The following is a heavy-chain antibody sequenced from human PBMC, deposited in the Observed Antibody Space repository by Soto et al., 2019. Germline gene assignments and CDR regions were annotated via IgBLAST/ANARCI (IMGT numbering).Heavy chain of an antibody. D-gene: IGHD3-16*01. CDR1: GGSISSSSYY. J-gene: IGHJ5*02. CDR2: IYYSGST. V-gene: IGHV4-39*02. Sequence: PSETLSLTCTVSGGSISSSSYYWGWIRQPPGKGLEWIGSIYYSGSTYYNPSLKSRVTISVDTSKNQFSLKLSSVTAADTAVCYCARDPDYDWFDPWGQGTLVTVSS. CDR3: ARDPDYDWFDP.